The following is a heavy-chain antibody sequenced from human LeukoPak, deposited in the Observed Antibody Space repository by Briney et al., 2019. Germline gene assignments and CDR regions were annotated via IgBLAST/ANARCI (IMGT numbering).Heavy chain of an antibody. CDR3: ARHLGDGGLTGYWYFDL. CDR1: GYSISSSSYY. J-gene: IGHJ2*01. CDR2: INHSGST. V-gene: IGHV4-39*01. Sequence: SETLSLTCTVSGYSISSSSYYWGWIRQPPGKGLEWIGEINHSGSTNYNPSLKSRVTISVDTSKNQFSLKLSSVTAADTAVYYCARHLGDGGLTGYWYFDLWGRGTLVTVSS. D-gene: IGHD3-9*01.